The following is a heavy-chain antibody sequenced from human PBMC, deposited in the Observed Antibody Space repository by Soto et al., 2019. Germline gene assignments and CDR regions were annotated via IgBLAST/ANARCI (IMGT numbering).Heavy chain of an antibody. J-gene: IGHJ6*02. CDR1: GGSISSGGYY. V-gene: IGHV4-31*03. CDR2: IYYSGST. D-gene: IGHD3-3*01. CDR3: ARERIRDFWSGYPYYYYYGMDV. Sequence: SETLSLTCTVSGGSISSGGYYCSWIRQHPGKGLEWIGYIYYSGSTYYNPSLKSRVTISVDTSKNQFSLKLSSVTAADTAVYYCARERIRDFWSGYPYYYYYGMDVWGQGTTVTVSS.